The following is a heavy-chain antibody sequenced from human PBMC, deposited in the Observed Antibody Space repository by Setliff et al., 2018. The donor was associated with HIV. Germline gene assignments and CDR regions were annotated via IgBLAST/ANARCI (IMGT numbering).Heavy chain of an antibody. CDR2: INCSGGDT. D-gene: IGHD6-13*01. CDR1: GGTFSSYV. Sequence: ASVKVSCKASGGTFSSYVISWVRQAPGQGPEWMGIINCSGGDTSYAQGFQDRITMTRDTSTSTVYMELSSLTSEDTALYYCVRYRGGYSSSLDSWGQGTLVTVSS. V-gene: IGHV1-46*01. J-gene: IGHJ4*02. CDR3: VRYRGGYSSSLDS.